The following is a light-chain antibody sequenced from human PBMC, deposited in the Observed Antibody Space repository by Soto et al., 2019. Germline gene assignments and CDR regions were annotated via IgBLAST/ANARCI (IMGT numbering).Light chain of an antibody. Sequence: IVLTQSPCTLSLSPGERAALSWRASQSVSTKFLAWYQQKPGQAPRLLIYAASNRATGIPDRFSGSGSGTDFTLTISRLEPEDFAVYYCQQYNNWPPFTFGQGTKVDIK. CDR2: AAS. J-gene: IGKJ3*01. CDR1: QSVSTKF. CDR3: QQYNNWPPFT. V-gene: IGKV3-20*01.